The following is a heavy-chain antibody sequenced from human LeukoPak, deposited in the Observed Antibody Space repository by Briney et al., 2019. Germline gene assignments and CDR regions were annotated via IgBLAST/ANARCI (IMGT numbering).Heavy chain of an antibody. D-gene: IGHD6-19*01. V-gene: IGHV4-38-2*02. CDR3: ARGIAVASTLDY. J-gene: IGHJ4*02. Sequence: ASETLSLTCTVSGYSISSGYYWGWIRQPPGKGLEWIGSIYHSGSTYYNPSLKSRVTISVDTSKNQFSLKLSSVTAADTAVYYCARGIAVASTLDYWGQGTLVTVSS. CDR1: GYSISSGYY. CDR2: IYHSGST.